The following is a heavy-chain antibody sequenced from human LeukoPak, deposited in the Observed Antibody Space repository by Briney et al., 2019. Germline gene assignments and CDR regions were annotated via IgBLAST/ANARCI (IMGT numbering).Heavy chain of an antibody. J-gene: IGHJ5*02. D-gene: IGHD6-13*01. CDR3: ARKTAAGTVWFDP. CDR2: INHSGST. Sequence: SETLSLTCAVYGGSFSGYYWSWIRQPPGKGLEWIGEINHSGSTNYNPSLKSRVTISVDTSKNQFSLKMSAVTAADTAVYYCARKTAAGTVWFDPWGQGTLVTVSS. CDR1: GGSFSGYY. V-gene: IGHV4-34*01.